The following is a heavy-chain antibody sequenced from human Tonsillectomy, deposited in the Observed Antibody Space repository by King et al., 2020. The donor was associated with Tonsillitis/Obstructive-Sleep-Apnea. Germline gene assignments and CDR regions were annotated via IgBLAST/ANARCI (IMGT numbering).Heavy chain of an antibody. Sequence: QLVQSGGGLVQPGGSLRLSCAASGFTFSSYAMSWVRQAPGKGLEWVSAMSGSGGSTYYADSVKGRFTISRDNSKNTLYLQMNSLRAEDTAVYYCANNPYCSSTSCAEYYYYYYMDVWGKGTTVTVSS. CDR1: GFTFSSYA. CDR3: ANNPYCSSTSCAEYYYYYYMDV. CDR2: MSGSGGST. V-gene: IGHV3-23*04. J-gene: IGHJ6*03. D-gene: IGHD2-2*01.